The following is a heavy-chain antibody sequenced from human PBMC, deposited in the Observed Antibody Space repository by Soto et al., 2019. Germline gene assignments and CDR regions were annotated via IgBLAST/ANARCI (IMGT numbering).Heavy chain of an antibody. D-gene: IGHD1-1*01. CDR1: VFTFSNYE. Sequence: GSLLLSWVSSVFTFSNYEINWVRQAPGKGLEWVSYISSGGGMTSYADSVKGRFTISRDNARNSLYLQMDSLGVEDTAVYYCARDNAPLAALDYWGPGIMVTVSS. V-gene: IGHV3-48*03. CDR3: ARDNAPLAALDY. CDR2: ISSGGGMT. J-gene: IGHJ4*02.